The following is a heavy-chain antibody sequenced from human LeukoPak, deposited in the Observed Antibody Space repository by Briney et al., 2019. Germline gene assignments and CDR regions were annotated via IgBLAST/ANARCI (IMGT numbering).Heavy chain of an antibody. V-gene: IGHV1-2*02. CDR3: ARGTVIPYYYYYYMDV. J-gene: IGHJ6*03. Sequence: ASVKVPCKASGGTFSSYVISWVRQAPGQGLEWMGWINPNSGGTNYAQKFQGRVTMTRDTSISTAYMELSRLRSDDTAVYYCARGTVIPYYYYYYMDVWGKGTTVTISS. CDR1: GGTFSSYV. CDR2: INPNSGGT. D-gene: IGHD4-17*01.